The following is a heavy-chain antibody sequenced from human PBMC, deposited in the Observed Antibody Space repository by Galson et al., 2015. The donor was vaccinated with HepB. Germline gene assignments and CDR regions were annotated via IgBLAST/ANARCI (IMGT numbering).Heavy chain of an antibody. J-gene: IGHJ4*02. CDR1: GFTFSDSV. Sequence: SLRLSCAASGFTFSDSVMHWVRQAPGKGLEYVSAISSNGDSTYYANSVKGRFTISRDNSKNTLYLQMGSLRTDDMAVYYCAKDRRVGSCSRGSCYSFLDHWGQGTLVTVSS. D-gene: IGHD2-15*01. V-gene: IGHV3-64*01. CDR3: AKDRRVGSCSRGSCYSFLDH. CDR2: ISSNGDST.